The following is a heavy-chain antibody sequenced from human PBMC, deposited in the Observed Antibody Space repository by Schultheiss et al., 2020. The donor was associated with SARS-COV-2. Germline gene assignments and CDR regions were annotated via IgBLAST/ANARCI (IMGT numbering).Heavy chain of an antibody. Sequence: SETLSLTCTVSGGSISSGGYYWSWIRQHPGKGLEWIGYIYYSGSTYYNPSLKSRVTISVDTSKNQFSLKLSSVTAADTAVYYCARVGYCSGVSCYGVGYWGQGTLVTVSS. CDR1: GGSISSGGYY. CDR2: IYYSGST. J-gene: IGHJ4*02. D-gene: IGHD2-15*01. V-gene: IGHV4-31*03. CDR3: ARVGYCSGVSCYGVGY.